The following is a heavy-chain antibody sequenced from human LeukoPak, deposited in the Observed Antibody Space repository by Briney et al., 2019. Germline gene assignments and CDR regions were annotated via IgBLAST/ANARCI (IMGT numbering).Heavy chain of an antibody. Sequence: PGGSLRLSCAASGFTLSSYAMSWVRQAPGKGLEWVSAISGSGGSTYYADSVKGRFTISRDNSKNTLYLQMNSLRAEDTAVYYCAKGGLVILDYFDYWGQGTLVTVSS. V-gene: IGHV3-23*01. CDR1: GFTLSSYA. D-gene: IGHD2-15*01. CDR2: ISGSGGST. CDR3: AKGGLVILDYFDY. J-gene: IGHJ4*02.